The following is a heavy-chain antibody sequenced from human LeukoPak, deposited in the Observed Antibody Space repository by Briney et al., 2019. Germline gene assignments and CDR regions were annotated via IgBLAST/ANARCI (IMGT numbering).Heavy chain of an antibody. D-gene: IGHD3-10*01. CDR2: ISSSGSTT. V-gene: IGHV3-48*03. CDR3: ARGWGE. CDR1: GFTFSSYE. J-gene: IGHJ4*02. Sequence: QTGGSLRLSCAASGFTFSSYEMNWVRQAPGRGLQWVSYISSSGSTTYYADSVKGRFTISRDNAKNSLYLQMNSLRAEDTAIYYCARGWGEGGQGTLVTVSS.